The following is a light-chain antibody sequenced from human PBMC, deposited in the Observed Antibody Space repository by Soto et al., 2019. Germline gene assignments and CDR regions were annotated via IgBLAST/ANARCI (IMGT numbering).Light chain of an antibody. Sequence: QSVLTQPASVSGSPGQSITISCTGTSSDVGGYPYVSWFQQHPGKAPKLLIYEVTNRPSGVSNRFSGSKSANTASLTISGLQAEDEADYYCSSYTSSSNLYVFGTGTKVTVL. V-gene: IGLV2-14*01. CDR3: SSYTSSSNLYV. J-gene: IGLJ1*01. CDR2: EVT. CDR1: SSDVGGYPY.